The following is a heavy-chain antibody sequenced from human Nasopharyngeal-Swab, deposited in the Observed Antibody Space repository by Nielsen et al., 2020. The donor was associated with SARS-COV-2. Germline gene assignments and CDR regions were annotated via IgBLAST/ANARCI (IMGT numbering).Heavy chain of an antibody. J-gene: IGHJ6*02. V-gene: IGHV4-34*01. CDR3: ARDLIYYYGSGSYGAPHYYYYGMDV. Sequence: RQAPGKGLEWIGEINHSGSTNYNPSLKSRATISVDTSKNQFSLKLSSVTAADMAVYYCARDLIYYYGSGSYGAPHYYYYGMDVWGQGTTVTVSS. CDR2: INHSGST. D-gene: IGHD3-10*01.